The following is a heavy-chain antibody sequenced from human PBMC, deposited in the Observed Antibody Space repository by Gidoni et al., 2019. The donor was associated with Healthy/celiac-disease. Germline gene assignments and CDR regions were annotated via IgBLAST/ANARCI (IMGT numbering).Heavy chain of an antibody. V-gene: IGHV3-23*01. CDR3: AKEGGERGSSWLYYFDY. CDR2: ISGSGGST. Sequence: EVQLLESGGGLVQPGGSLRLSCAASGFPFSSYAMSWVRQAPGKGLEWVSAISGSGGSTYYADSVKGRFTISRDNSKNTLYLQMNSLRAEDTAVYYCAKEGGERGSSWLYYFDYWGQGTLVTVSS. J-gene: IGHJ4*02. CDR1: GFPFSSYA. D-gene: IGHD6-13*01.